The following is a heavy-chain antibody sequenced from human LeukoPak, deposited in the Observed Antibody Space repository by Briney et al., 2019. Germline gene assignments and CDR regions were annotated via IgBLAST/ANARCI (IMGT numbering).Heavy chain of an antibody. CDR1: GFTFTTFW. Sequence: PGGSLRLSCATSGFTFTTFWMHWVRHAPGKGLEWVSGISWNSGSIGYAESVKGRFTISRDNAKSSLYLQMNSLRAEDTALYYCATSSREGEDSSGWASFDYWGQGTLVTVSS. J-gene: IGHJ4*02. D-gene: IGHD6-19*01. V-gene: IGHV3-9*01. CDR3: ATSSREGEDSSGWASFDY. CDR2: ISWNSGSI.